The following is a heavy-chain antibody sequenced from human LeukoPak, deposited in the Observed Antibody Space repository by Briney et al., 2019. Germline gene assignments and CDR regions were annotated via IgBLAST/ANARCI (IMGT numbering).Heavy chain of an antibody. CDR1: GYTFTSYG. Sequence: ASVKVSCKASGYTFTSYGISWVRQAPGQGLEWMGWISAYNGNTNYAQKLQGRVTMTTDTSTSTAYMELRSLRSDDTAVYYCARDQGYDYVWGSHDYYYYMDVWGKGTTVTVSS. D-gene: IGHD3-16*01. CDR2: ISAYNGNT. CDR3: ARDQGYDYVWGSHDYYYYMDV. V-gene: IGHV1-18*01. J-gene: IGHJ6*03.